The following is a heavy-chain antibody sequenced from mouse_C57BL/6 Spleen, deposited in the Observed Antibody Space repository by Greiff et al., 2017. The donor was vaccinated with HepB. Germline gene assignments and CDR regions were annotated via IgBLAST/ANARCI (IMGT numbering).Heavy chain of an antibody. V-gene: IGHV7-3*01. CDR1: GFTFTDYY. Sequence: EVKLMESGGGLVQPGGSLSLSCAASGFTFTDYYMSWVRQPPGKALEWLGFIRNKANGYTTEYSASVKGRFTISRDNSQSILYLQMNALRAEDSATYDCARSPVVYDGYYWYFDVWGTGTTVTVSS. D-gene: IGHD2-3*01. CDR3: ARSPVVYDGYYWYFDV. J-gene: IGHJ1*03. CDR2: IRNKANGYTT.